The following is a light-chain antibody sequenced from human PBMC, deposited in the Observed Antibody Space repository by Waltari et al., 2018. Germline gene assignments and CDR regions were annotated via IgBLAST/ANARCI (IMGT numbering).Light chain of an antibody. CDR3: QQSYSTPQST. Sequence: DIQMTQFPSSLSAAVADRVPITCRASQNINKYLNWYKHTPGKAPKRLIYAASSLLGGVPSRFSGSGSGTDFTLTISSLQPEDFATYYCQQSYSTPQSTFGQGTRLQIK. J-gene: IGKJ5*01. V-gene: IGKV1-39*01. CDR2: AAS. CDR1: QNINKY.